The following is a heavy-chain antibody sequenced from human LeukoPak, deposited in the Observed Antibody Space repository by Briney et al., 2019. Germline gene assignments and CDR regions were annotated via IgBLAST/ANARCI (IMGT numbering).Heavy chain of an antibody. CDR2: IYHSGST. CDR1: GYSISSGYY. Sequence: TSSETLSLTCTVSGYSISSGYYWGWIRQPPGKGLEWIGSIYHSGSTYYNPSLKSRVTISLDTSKNQFSLKLSSVTAADTAVYYCTRERGLYGSGAPDAFDIWGQGTMVSVSS. J-gene: IGHJ3*02. V-gene: IGHV4-38-2*02. CDR3: TRERGLYGSGAPDAFDI. D-gene: IGHD3-10*01.